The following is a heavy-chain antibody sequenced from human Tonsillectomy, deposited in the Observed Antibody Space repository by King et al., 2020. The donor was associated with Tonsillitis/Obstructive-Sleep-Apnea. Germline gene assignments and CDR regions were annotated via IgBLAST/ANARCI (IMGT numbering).Heavy chain of an antibody. V-gene: IGHV3-33*01. CDR2: TWYDGSKK. CDR1: GFVFSGCG. CDR3: ARDFSYDFWSAYYFDY. Sequence: VQLVESGGGVVQPGRSLRLSCAASGFVFSGCGMHWVRQAPGKGLEWVAVTWYDGSKKEYADSVKGRFTISRDNSKNTLYLEMNSLRAEDTAVYYCARDFSYDFWSAYYFDYWGQGTLVTVSS. D-gene: IGHD3-3*01. J-gene: IGHJ4*02.